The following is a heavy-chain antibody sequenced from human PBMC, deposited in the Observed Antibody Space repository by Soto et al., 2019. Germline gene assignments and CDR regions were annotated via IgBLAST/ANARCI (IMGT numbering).Heavy chain of an antibody. CDR1: GGSFSGYY. D-gene: IGHD2-15*01. CDR2: INHSGST. V-gene: IGHV4-34*01. CDR3: ARGGEGEVVVAATRNAFEI. J-gene: IGHJ3*02. Sequence: SETLSLTCAVYGGSFSGYYWSWIRQPPGKGLEWIGEINHSGSTNYNPSLKIRFTISVDTSKNQFSLKLSSVTAADTAVYYCARGGEGEVVVAATRNAFEIWGQGTMVTVSS.